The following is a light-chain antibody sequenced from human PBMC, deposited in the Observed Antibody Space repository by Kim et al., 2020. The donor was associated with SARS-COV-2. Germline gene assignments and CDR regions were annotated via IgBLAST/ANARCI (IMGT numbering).Light chain of an antibody. V-gene: IGLV1-44*01. CDR2: GYN. Sequence: GQRVTISCSGSVSNVGRNTVNWCEQVPGTAPILLIYGYNQRPSGVPARFSGSKSGTAASLAISGLQSEDEADYYCAAWDDSLNGVAFGGGTQLTVL. CDR3: AAWDDSLNGVA. CDR1: VSNVGRNT. J-gene: IGLJ2*01.